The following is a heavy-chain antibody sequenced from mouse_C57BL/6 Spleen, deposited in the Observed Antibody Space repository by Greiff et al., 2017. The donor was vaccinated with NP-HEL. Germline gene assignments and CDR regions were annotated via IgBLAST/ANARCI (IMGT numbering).Heavy chain of an antibody. D-gene: IGHD1-1*01. V-gene: IGHV1-12*01. CDR2: IYPGNGDT. CDR3: ARGYYGSSSAWFAY. Sequence: LQQSGAELVRPGASVKMSCKASGYTFTSYNMHWVKQTPRQGLEWIGAIYPGNGDTSYNQKFKGKATLTVDKSSSTAYMQLSSLTSEDSAVYVCARGYYGSSSAWFAYWGQGTLVTVSA. J-gene: IGHJ3*01. CDR1: GYTFTSYN.